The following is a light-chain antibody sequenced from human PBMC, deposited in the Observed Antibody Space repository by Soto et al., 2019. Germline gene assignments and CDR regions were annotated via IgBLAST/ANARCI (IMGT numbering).Light chain of an antibody. CDR1: SSNIGAGYD. Sequence: QLVLTQPPSVSGAPGQRVTISCTGSSSNIGAGYDVHWYQQLPGTAPKLLIYGNNNRPSGVPDRFSGSKSGTSASLAITGLQAEDEADYYCQSYDYSLSGRRVFGGGTKLTVL. CDR2: GNN. CDR3: QSYDYSLSGRRV. J-gene: IGLJ3*02. V-gene: IGLV1-40*01.